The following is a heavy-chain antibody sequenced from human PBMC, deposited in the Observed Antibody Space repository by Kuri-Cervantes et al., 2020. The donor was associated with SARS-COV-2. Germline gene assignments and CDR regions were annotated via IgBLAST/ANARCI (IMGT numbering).Heavy chain of an antibody. CDR1: GFTFSSYA. D-gene: IGHD1-7*01. J-gene: IGHJ4*02. CDR2: ISYDGSNK. Sequence: GGSLRLSCAASGFTFSSYAMHWFRQAPGKGLEWVAVISYDGSNKYYADSVKGRFTICRDNSKNTLYLQMNSLRAEDMAVYYCTTVLETGTNVYWGQGTLVTVSS. V-gene: IGHV3-30-3*02. CDR3: TTVLETGTNVY.